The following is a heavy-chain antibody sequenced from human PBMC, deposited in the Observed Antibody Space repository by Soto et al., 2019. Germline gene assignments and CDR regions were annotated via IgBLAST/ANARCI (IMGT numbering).Heavy chain of an antibody. Sequence: GGSLRLSCAASGFTFSSYAMSWVRQAPGKGLEWVSAISGSGGSTYYADSVKGRFTISRDNSKNTLYLQMNSLRAEDTAVYYCAKDQNGYYYDSSGFLFDYWGQGTLVTVSS. CDR2: ISGSGGST. CDR1: GFTFSSYA. D-gene: IGHD3-22*01. CDR3: AKDQNGYYYDSSGFLFDY. V-gene: IGHV3-23*01. J-gene: IGHJ4*02.